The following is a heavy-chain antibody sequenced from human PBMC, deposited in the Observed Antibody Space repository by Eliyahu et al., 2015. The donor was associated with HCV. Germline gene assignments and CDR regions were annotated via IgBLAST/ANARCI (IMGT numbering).Heavy chain of an antibody. Sequence: QVQLVQSGAEVKKPGASVKVXCMASGYTFSDXNIHWXRQAPGQGLEWMGRIIPXSGGTNFAQRFQGRVTMTRDTSISTAYIELSSLTSDDTAVYYCASGDRYCFDNWGQGTLVTVSS. V-gene: IGHV1-2*06. J-gene: IGHJ4*02. CDR1: GYTFSDXN. CDR2: IIPXSGGT. CDR3: ASGDRYCFDN.